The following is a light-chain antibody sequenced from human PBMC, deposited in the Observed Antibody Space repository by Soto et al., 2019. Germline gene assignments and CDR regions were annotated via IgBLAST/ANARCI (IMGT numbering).Light chain of an antibody. CDR3: QQYNTFWT. CDR2: DAS. CDR1: QSISSW. J-gene: IGKJ1*01. V-gene: IGKV1-5*01. Sequence: DIEMTQSSSALSASVGDRATITCRASQSISSWLAWYQQKPGKAPRLLIYDASYLESGVPSWFSGSGSGTESTLTISDLQPDDLATYYCQQYNTFWTFGPGTKVEI.